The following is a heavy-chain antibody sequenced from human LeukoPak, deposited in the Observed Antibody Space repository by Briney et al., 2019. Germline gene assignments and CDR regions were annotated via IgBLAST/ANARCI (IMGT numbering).Heavy chain of an antibody. D-gene: IGHD5-24*01. V-gene: IGHV1-69*13. J-gene: IGHJ4*02. CDR2: IIPIFGTA. CDR3: ARWEMATNHIDY. CDR1: GGTFSSYA. Sequence: EASVKVSCKASGGTFSSYAISWVRQAPGQGLEWMGGIIPIFGTANYAQKFQGRVTITADESTSTAYMELSSLRSEDTAVYYCARWEMATNHIDYWGQGTLVTVSS.